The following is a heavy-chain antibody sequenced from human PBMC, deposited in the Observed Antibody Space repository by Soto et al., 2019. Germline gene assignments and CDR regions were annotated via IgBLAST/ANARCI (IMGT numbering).Heavy chain of an antibody. CDR1: GFTFSSYS. CDR3: AREIAAAGTYWFDP. Sequence: GGSLRLSCVPSGFTFSSYSMNWVRQAPGKGLEWVSSISSSSSYIYYADSVKGRFTISRDNAKNSLYLQMNSLRAEDTAVYYCAREIAAAGTYWFDPWGQGTLVTVSS. V-gene: IGHV3-21*01. CDR2: ISSSSSYI. J-gene: IGHJ5*02. D-gene: IGHD6-13*01.